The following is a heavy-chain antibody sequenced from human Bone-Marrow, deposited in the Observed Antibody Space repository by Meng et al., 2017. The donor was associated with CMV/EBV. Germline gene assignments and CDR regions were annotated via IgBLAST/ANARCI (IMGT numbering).Heavy chain of an antibody. Sequence: SLKISCAASGFTFDDYAMHWVRQAPGKGLEWVSGISWNSGSIGYADSVKGRFTISRDNAKNSLYLQMNSLRAEDTAVYYCAKDLQYYYDSSGTQDFDYWGQGTLVTVSS. J-gene: IGHJ4*02. CDR3: AKDLQYYYDSSGTQDFDY. CDR1: GFTFDDYA. CDR2: ISWNSGSI. D-gene: IGHD3-22*01. V-gene: IGHV3-9*01.